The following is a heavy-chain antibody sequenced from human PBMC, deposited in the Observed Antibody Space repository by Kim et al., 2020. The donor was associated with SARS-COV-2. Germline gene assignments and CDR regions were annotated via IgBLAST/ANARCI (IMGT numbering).Heavy chain of an antibody. Sequence: YAQKFQSRVTMTRDTSTTSVYVDLSSLRSEDTAVYYCAREYSGTYHFDYWGQGTLVTVSS. V-gene: IGHV1-46*01. J-gene: IGHJ4*02. D-gene: IGHD1-26*01. CDR3: AREYSGTYHFDY.